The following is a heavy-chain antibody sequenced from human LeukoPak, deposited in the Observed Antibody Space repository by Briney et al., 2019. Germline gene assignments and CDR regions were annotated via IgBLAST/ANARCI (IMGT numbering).Heavy chain of an antibody. J-gene: IGHJ4*02. CDR2: IYTSGST. CDR1: GGSISSGSYY. D-gene: IGHD3-9*01. Sequence: SETLSLTCTVSGGSISSGSYYWSWIRQPAGKGLEWIGRIYTSGSTNYNPSLKSRVTISVDTSKNQFSLKLSSVTAADTAVYYCATLTYDILTGYYFDYWGQGTLVTVSS. CDR3: ATLTYDILTGYYFDY. V-gene: IGHV4-61*02.